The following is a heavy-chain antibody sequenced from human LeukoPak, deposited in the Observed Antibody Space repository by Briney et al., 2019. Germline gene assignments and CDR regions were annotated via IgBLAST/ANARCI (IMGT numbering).Heavy chain of an antibody. CDR2: IYYSGST. Sequence: PSETLSLTCTVSGASISSSSYYWGWIRQPPGKGLEWIGSIYYSGSTYYNPSLKSRATISVDTSKNQFSLKLSSVTAADTAVYYCARLPLVGATDFDYWGQGTLVTVSS. CDR1: GASISSSSYY. CDR3: ARLPLVGATDFDY. V-gene: IGHV4-39*01. J-gene: IGHJ4*02. D-gene: IGHD1-26*01.